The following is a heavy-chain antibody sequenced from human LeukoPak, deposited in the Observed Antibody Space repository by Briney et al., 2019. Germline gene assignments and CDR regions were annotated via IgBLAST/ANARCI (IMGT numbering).Heavy chain of an antibody. Sequence: SETLSLTCTVSGGSISSGDYYWSWIRQPPGKGLEWIGYIYYSGSTYYNPSLKSRVTISVDTSKNQFSLELSSVTAADTAVYYCARDEGAAAGTALRYWGQGTLVTVSS. D-gene: IGHD6-13*01. CDR2: IYYSGST. CDR3: ARDEGAAAGTALRY. J-gene: IGHJ4*02. CDR1: GGSISSGDYY. V-gene: IGHV4-30-4*01.